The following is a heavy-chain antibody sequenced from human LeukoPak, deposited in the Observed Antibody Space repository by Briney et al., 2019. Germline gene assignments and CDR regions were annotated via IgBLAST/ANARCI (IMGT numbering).Heavy chain of an antibody. CDR1: GGSISSYY. Sequence: SETLSLTCTVSGGSISSYYWSWIRQPPGKGLEWIGYIYYSGSTNYSPSLKSRVTISVDTSKNQFSLKLSSVTAADTAVYYCARDHSYYRSGYYYGMDVWGQGTTVTVSS. D-gene: IGHD3-10*01. V-gene: IGHV4-59*01. CDR2: IYYSGST. CDR3: ARDHSYYRSGYYYGMDV. J-gene: IGHJ6*02.